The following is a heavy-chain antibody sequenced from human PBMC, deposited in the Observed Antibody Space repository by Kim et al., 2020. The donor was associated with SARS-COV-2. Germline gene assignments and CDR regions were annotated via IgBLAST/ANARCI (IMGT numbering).Heavy chain of an antibody. Sequence: ASVKVSCKASGYTFTSYYMHWVRQAPGQGLEWMGIINPSGGSTSYAQKFQGRVTMTRDTSTSTVYMELSSLRSEDTAVYYCARDITVTTQDIYYYYGMDVWGRGTTVTVSS. D-gene: IGHD4-17*01. J-gene: IGHJ6*02. CDR2: INPSGGST. CDR1: GYTFTSYY. CDR3: ARDITVTTQDIYYYYGMDV. V-gene: IGHV1-46*03.